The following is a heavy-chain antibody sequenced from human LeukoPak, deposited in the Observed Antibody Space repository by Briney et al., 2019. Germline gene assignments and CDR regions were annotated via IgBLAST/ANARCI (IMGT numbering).Heavy chain of an antibody. CDR3: VRDPDALDY. Sequence: PGGSLRLTCAASGFTFSSYSMNWVRQAPGKGLEWVSYIRSSGSPIYYADSVKGRFTISRDNAKNSLYLQMNSLRDEDTAVYYCVRDPDALDYWGQGTPVTVSS. CDR1: GFTFSSYS. CDR2: IRSSGSPI. V-gene: IGHV3-48*02. J-gene: IGHJ4*02.